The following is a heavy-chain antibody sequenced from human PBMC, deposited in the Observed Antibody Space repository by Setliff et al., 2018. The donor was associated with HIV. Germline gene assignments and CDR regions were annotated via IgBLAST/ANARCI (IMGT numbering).Heavy chain of an antibody. Sequence: PGGSLRLSCAASGFTFSSYAMSWVRQAPGKGLEWVSAISGSGGSTYYADSGKGRFTISRDNSKNTLYLQMNSLRAEDTAVYYCAKGKRITMIVVVITELDYWGQGTLVTVSS. V-gene: IGHV3-23*01. CDR1: GFTFSSYA. CDR2: ISGSGGST. D-gene: IGHD3-22*01. J-gene: IGHJ4*02. CDR3: AKGKRITMIVVVITELDY.